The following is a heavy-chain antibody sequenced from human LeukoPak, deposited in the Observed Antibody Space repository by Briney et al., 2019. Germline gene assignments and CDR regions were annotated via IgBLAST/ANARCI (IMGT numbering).Heavy chain of an antibody. CDR3: ARDSGIFQNKRYYYYGMDV. V-gene: IGHV4-4*07. D-gene: IGHD3-10*01. CDR1: GGSLSSYY. J-gene: IGHJ6*02. Sequence: PSETLSLTCTVSGGSLSSYYWSWIGQPAGKGLEWMGRIYTSGSTNYNPSLTSRVTMSVDTSKNQFSLKLSSVTAADTAVYYCARDSGIFQNKRYYYYGMDVWGQGTTVTVSS. CDR2: IYTSGST.